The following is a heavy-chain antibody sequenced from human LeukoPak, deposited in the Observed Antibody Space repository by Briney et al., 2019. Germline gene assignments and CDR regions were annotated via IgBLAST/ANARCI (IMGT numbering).Heavy chain of an antibody. V-gene: IGHV3-74*01. CDR1: GFTFNGHW. CDR3: ASTIGAAGTQY. Sequence: GGSLRLSCEASGFTFNGHWMHWVRQAPGRGLGWVSLINGDGSTIIYADSVKGRFTISRDNAKNRLYLQMNSLGAEDTAVYYCASTIGAAGTQYWGQGTLVTVSS. D-gene: IGHD6-13*01. CDR2: INGDGSTI. J-gene: IGHJ4*02.